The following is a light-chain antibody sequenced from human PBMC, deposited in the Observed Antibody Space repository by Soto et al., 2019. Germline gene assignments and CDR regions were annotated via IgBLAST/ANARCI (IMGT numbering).Light chain of an antibody. Sequence: QSALTQPASVSGSPGQSITISCTGSSSDVGDYNYVSWYQQHPGKAPKLMIYDVSNRPSGVSNRFSGSKSGNTASLTISGLQAQYEADYYCSSYTSSNSPLVFGPGTKVPVL. CDR2: DVS. V-gene: IGLV2-14*01. CDR3: SSYTSSNSPLV. J-gene: IGLJ1*01. CDR1: SSDVGDYNY.